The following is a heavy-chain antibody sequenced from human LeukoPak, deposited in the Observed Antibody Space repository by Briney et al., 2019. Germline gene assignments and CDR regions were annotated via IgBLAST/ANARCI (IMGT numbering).Heavy chain of an antibody. CDR2: ISGYSGNT. CDR3: ARTHDFWATRKGDYFDP. Sequence: ASVKVSCKASGYTFGSYYISWVRQAPGQGLEWMGWISGYSGNTNYAQRFQDRITMTVDKSTTTVYMELNSLRLDDTAVYYCARTHDFWATRKGDYFDPWGQGTLVTVSS. D-gene: IGHD3-3*01. CDR1: GYTFGSYY. V-gene: IGHV1-18*01. J-gene: IGHJ4*02.